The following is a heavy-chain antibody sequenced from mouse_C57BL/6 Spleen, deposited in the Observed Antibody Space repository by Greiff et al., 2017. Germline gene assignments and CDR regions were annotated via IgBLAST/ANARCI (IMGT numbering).Heavy chain of an antibody. J-gene: IGHJ1*03. CDR3: ARNGDYWYFDV. CDR2: IHPNSGST. V-gene: IGHV1-64*01. CDR1: GYTFTSYW. Sequence: QVQLQQPGAELVKPGASVKLSCKASGYTFTSYWMHWVKQRPGQGLEWIGMIHPNSGSTNYNEKFKSKATLTVDKSSSTAYMQLSSLTSEDSAVYYCARNGDYWYFDVWGTGTTVTVSS.